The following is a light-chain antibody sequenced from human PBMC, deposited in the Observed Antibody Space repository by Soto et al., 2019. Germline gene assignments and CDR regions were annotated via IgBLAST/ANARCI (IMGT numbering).Light chain of an antibody. CDR1: QSINND. CDR2: GAS. J-gene: IGKJ4*01. Sequence: EIVMTQSPATLSVSPGERATLSCRASQSINNDLAWYQQKPGQAPRLLIYGASTRATDIPVRFSGSGSGTLFILTISSLQSEDFAVYYCQQYNSWPPLTFGGGTKVEIK. V-gene: IGKV3-15*01. CDR3: QQYNSWPPLT.